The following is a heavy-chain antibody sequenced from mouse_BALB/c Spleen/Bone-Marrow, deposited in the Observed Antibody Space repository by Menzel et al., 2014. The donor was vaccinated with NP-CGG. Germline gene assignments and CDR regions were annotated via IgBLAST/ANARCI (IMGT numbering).Heavy chain of an antibody. Sequence: QVQLKQSGAELVRPGTSVTASRKASGYAFTNYLIEWVKQRPGQGLEWIGVINPGSGGINYNEKFRVKATLTADKSSSIVYMQLSSLTSDDSAVYFCARELGRGFAYWGQGTLVTVSA. D-gene: IGHD4-1*01. CDR3: ARELGRGFAY. V-gene: IGHV1-54*01. CDR1: GYAFTNYL. CDR2: INPGSGGI. J-gene: IGHJ3*01.